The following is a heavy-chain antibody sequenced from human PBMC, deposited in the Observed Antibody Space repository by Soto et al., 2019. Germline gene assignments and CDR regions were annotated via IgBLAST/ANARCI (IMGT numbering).Heavy chain of an antibody. CDR3: ARIRNTRGSGWYYFDY. CDR1: GFSLSTSGMC. CDR2: IDWGDEK. D-gene: IGHD6-19*01. J-gene: IGHJ4*02. Sequence: SGPKLVNPTQTLTLTCTFSGFSLSTSGMCVSWIRQPPGKALEWLALIDWGDEKYYSTSLKTRLTISKDTSKNQVVLTMTNMDPVDTATYYCARIRNTRGSGWYYFDYWGQGTLVTVSS. V-gene: IGHV2-70*01.